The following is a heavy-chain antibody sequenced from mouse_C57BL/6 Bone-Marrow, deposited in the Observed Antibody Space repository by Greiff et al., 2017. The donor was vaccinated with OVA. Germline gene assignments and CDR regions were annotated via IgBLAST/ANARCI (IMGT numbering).Heavy chain of an antibody. Sequence: SGPELVKPGASVKISCKASGYSFTDYNMNWVKQSNGKSLEWIGVINPNYGTTSYNQKFKGKATLTVDQSSSTAYMQLNSLTSEDSAVYYCARSLYYGSSYEGVFAYWGQGTLVTVSA. V-gene: IGHV1-39*01. D-gene: IGHD1-1*01. CDR3: ARSLYYGSSYEGVFAY. CDR2: INPNYGTT. CDR1: GYSFTDYN. J-gene: IGHJ3*01.